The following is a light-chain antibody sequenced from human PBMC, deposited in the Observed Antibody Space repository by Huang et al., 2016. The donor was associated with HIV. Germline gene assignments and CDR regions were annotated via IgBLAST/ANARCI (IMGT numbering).Light chain of an antibody. V-gene: IGKV1-27*01. CDR1: HGISNY. CDR2: AAS. Sequence: DSQMTQSPFSLSASVGDRVTITGRASHGISNYLAWDQQKPGKVPKLLLYAASTLQSGVPSQFSGSGSGTEFTLTISSLQPEDVATYYCQKYNSAPLTFGPGTKVDMK. CDR3: QKYNSAPLT. J-gene: IGKJ3*01.